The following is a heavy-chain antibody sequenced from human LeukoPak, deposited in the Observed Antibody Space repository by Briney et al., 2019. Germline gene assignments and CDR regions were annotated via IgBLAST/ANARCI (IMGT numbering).Heavy chain of an antibody. CDR3: ARVWQVYYDSSGYYLEDY. Sequence: ASVKVSCKASGYTFTSYGISWVRQAPGQGLEWMGRISAYNGNTNYAQKLQGRVTMTTDTSTSTAYMELRSLRSDDTAVYYCARVWQVYYDSSGYYLEDYWGQGTLVTVSS. D-gene: IGHD3-22*01. CDR1: GYTFTSYG. J-gene: IGHJ4*02. V-gene: IGHV1-18*01. CDR2: ISAYNGNT.